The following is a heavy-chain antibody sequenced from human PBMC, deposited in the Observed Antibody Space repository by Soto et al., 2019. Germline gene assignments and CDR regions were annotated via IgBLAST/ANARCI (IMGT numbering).Heavy chain of an antibody. CDR3: AKLTYSDLWSGSHDP. V-gene: IGHV3-23*01. D-gene: IGHD3-3*01. J-gene: IGHJ5*02. Sequence: GGSLRLSCAASGFTFSSRAMSWVRQAPGKGLDWVSIISASGDNTYYAESVKGRFTISRDNSKNTLYLQVNSLRAEDTAVYYCAKLTYSDLWSGSHDPWGQGTLVTVSS. CDR2: ISASGDNT. CDR1: GFTFSSRA.